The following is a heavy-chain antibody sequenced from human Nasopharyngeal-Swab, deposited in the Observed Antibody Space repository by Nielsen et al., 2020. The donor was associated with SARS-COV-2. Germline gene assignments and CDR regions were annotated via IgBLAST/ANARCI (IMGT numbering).Heavy chain of an antibody. V-gene: IGHV4-30-2*01. CDR3: ARHGGNSVGDAFDI. CDR1: GGSISSAGYS. J-gene: IGHJ3*02. D-gene: IGHD4-23*01. Sequence: SETLSLTCAVSGGSISSAGYSWSWIRQPPGKGLEWIGSIYHSGSTYYNPSLKSRVTISVDRSKNQFSLKLSSVIAADTAVYYCARHGGNSVGDAFDIWGQGTMVTVSS. CDR2: IYHSGST.